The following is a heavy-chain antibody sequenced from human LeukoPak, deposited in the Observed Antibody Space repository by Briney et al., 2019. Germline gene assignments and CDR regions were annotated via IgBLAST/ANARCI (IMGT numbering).Heavy chain of an antibody. V-gene: IGHV4-34*01. CDR3: ARDHSGYDNVGEKLSNSGSDYYYYYYMDV. CDR2: INHSGST. D-gene: IGHD5-12*01. J-gene: IGHJ6*03. CDR1: GGSFSGYY. Sequence: SETLSLTCAVYGGSFSGYYWSWIRQPPGKGLEWIGEINHSGSTNYNPSLKSRVTISVDTSKNQFSLKLSSVTAADTAVYYCARDHSGYDNVGEKLSNSGSDYYYYYYMDVWGKGTTVTISS.